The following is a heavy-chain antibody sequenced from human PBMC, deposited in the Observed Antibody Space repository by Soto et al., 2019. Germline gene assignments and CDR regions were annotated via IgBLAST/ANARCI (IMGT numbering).Heavy chain of an antibody. D-gene: IGHD6-13*01. CDR1: WGATISYY. J-gene: IGHJ6*02. CDR3: ARVAAAAAYYYYGMDV. V-gene: IGHV4-59*01. CDR2: IYYAGST. Sequence: SENPPPPWTVSWGATISYYWSWIRQPPRRGLEWIGFIYYAGSTKYNPSLKSRVTISVDTSKNQFSLKLSSVTAADTAVYYCARVAAAAAYYYYGMDVWGQGTTVTVS.